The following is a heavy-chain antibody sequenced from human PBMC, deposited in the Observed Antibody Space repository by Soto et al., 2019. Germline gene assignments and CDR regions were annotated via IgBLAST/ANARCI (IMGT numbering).Heavy chain of an antibody. CDR1: GGSISSGGYY. J-gene: IGHJ6*02. D-gene: IGHD5-12*01. CDR3: AASCVACGGFNYYGMDV. V-gene: IGHV4-31*03. Sequence: SETLSLTCTVSGGSISSGGYYWSWIRQHPAKGLEWIGYIYYSGSTYYSPSLKSRVTISVDTSKNQFSLKLSSVTAADTAVYYCAASCVACGGFNYYGMDVWGQGTTVTVSS. CDR2: IYYSGST.